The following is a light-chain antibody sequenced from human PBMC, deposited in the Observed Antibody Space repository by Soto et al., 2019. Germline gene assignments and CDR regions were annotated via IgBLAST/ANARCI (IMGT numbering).Light chain of an antibody. V-gene: IGKV1-39*01. CDR2: AAS. Sequence: DIQMTQFPSTLSASVGDRVTITCRASQSISVCLAWSQQKPGKAPKLLISAASSPQSAVPSRFSGSGSGTDFPLTISSLHPEDFATYYCQQSYSTLPITFGQGTRLEIK. CDR1: QSISVC. CDR3: QQSYSTLPIT. J-gene: IGKJ5*01.